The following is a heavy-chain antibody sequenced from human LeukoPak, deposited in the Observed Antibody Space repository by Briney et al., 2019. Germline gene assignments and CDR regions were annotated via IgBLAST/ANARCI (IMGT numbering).Heavy chain of an antibody. Sequence: GGSLRLSCAASGFTFSNYAMRWVRQAPGKGLEWVSGISGSGDSTYYADSVKGRFTISRDNAKNSLYLQMNSLRAEDTAVYYCARGRYDFWSGYYTFDYWGQGTLVTVSS. CDR3: ARGRYDFWSGYYTFDY. J-gene: IGHJ4*02. CDR2: ISGSGDST. D-gene: IGHD3-3*01. V-gene: IGHV3-23*01. CDR1: GFTFSNYA.